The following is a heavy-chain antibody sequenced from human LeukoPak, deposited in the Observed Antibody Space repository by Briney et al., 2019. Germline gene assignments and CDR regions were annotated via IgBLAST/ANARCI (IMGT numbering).Heavy chain of an antibody. V-gene: IGHV3-48*03. CDR1: GFTFSSYE. Sequence: GGSLRLSCAASGFTFSSYEMNWVRQAPGKGLEWVSYISSSGSTIYYADSVKGRFTISRDNSKSTLYLQMNSLRAEDTAVYYCAKDGNGIVVVPAAPDYWGQGTLVTVSS. CDR3: AKDGNGIVVVPAAPDY. CDR2: ISSSGSTI. J-gene: IGHJ4*02. D-gene: IGHD2-2*01.